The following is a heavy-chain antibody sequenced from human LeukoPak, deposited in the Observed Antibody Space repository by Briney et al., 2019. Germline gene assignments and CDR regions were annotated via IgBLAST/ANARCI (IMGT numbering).Heavy chain of an antibody. Sequence: GGSLRLSCAASGFTFSSYGMHWVRQAPGKGLEWVAFIRYDGSNKYYADSVKGRFTISRDNSKNTLYLQMNSLRAEDTAVYYCAKGIIEVVVPAAISYWGRGTLVTVSS. CDR2: IRYDGSNK. V-gene: IGHV3-30*02. CDR3: AKGIIEVVVPAAISY. CDR1: GFTFSSYG. J-gene: IGHJ4*02. D-gene: IGHD2-2*02.